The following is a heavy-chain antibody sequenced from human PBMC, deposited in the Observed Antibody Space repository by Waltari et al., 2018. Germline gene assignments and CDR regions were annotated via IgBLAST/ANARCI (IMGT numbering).Heavy chain of an antibody. CDR1: GYTFTSYY. D-gene: IGHD4-4*01. Sequence: QVQLVKSGAEVKKPGASMKVTCKASGYTFTSYYMHWVRQAPGQGLEWMGIINPSGATSYAQKFQARVTMTGDTSSSTVHMELSSLSSDDTAVYYCARSEVSNFSFDIWGQGTKVTVSS. CDR2: INPSGAT. CDR3: ARSEVSNFSFDI. J-gene: IGHJ3*02. V-gene: IGHV1-46*01.